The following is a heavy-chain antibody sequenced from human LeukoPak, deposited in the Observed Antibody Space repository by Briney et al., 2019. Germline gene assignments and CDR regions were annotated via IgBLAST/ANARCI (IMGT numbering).Heavy chain of an antibody. D-gene: IGHD2-2*01. Sequence: TSETLSLTCVVPGYSISSGYYWGWIRQPPGKGLEWIGSIYHSGSTYYNPSLKSRVTISLDTSKNHFSLKLTSVTAADTAVYYCARHDGDCSNTSCLNWFDPWGQGTLVTVSS. V-gene: IGHV4-38-2*01. J-gene: IGHJ5*02. CDR1: GYSISSGYY. CDR3: ARHDGDCSNTSCLNWFDP. CDR2: IYHSGST.